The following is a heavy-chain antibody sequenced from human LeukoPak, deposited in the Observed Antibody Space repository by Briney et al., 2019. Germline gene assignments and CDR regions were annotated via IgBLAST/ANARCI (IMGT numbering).Heavy chain of an antibody. Sequence: GGSLRLSCAASGFTFSSYEMNWVRQAPGKGLEWVSYISSSGSTIYYADSVKGRFTISRDNAKNSLYLQMNSLRAEDTAVYYCARSGWTYYYGSGSYYNGNNWFDPWGQGTLVTVSS. D-gene: IGHD3-10*01. CDR3: ARSGWTYYYGSGSYYNGNNWFDP. CDR2: ISSSGSTI. V-gene: IGHV3-48*03. CDR1: GFTFSSYE. J-gene: IGHJ5*02.